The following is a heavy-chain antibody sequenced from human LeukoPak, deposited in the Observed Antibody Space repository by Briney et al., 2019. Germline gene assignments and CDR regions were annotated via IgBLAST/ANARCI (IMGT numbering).Heavy chain of an antibody. CDR3: ARATRITKIGYYFDY. CDR1: GFTFSSYA. D-gene: IGHD3-22*01. Sequence: PGGSLRLSCAASGFTFSSYAMSWVRQAPGKGLEWVSAISGSAGSTYSVDSVKGRFTISRDNFKTTLYLQMSSLRAEDTAVYYCARATRITKIGYYFDYWGQGTLVTVSS. V-gene: IGHV3-23*01. J-gene: IGHJ4*02. CDR2: ISGSAGST.